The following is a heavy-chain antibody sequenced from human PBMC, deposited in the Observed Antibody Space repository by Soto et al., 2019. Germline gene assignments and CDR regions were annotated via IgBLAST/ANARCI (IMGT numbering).Heavy chain of an antibody. CDR1: GGTFRNYA. Sequence: QVQLVQSGTEVKKPGSSVKVSCKASGGTFRNYAINWVRQAPGQGLEWMGSIFPLTDIPDYAQNFQARLTISEDKSTSTAYMELSSLTSDDTAMYFCARGPLVVLNYFESWGQGTFVTVSS. CDR2: IFPLTDIP. J-gene: IGHJ4*02. CDR3: ARGPLVVLNYFES. V-gene: IGHV1-69*04.